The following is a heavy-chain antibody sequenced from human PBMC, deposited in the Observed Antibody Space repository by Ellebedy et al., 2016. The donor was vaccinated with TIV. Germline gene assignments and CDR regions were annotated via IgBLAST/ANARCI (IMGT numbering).Heavy chain of an antibody. J-gene: IGHJ4*02. Sequence: PGGSLRLSCAASGFTFSTYAMSWVRQAPGKGLEWVSSISGSGGIGNSGGDTYYADSVKGRFTISRDNSKNTLYLQINSLRAEDTAVYFCAKVYEQQLVFWFDYWGQGVLVTVSS. CDR3: AKVYEQQLVFWFDY. V-gene: IGHV3-23*01. CDR2: ISGSGGIGNSGGDT. D-gene: IGHD6-13*01. CDR1: GFTFSTYA.